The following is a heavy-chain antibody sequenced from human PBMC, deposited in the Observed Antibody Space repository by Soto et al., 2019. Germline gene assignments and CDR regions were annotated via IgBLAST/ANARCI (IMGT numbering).Heavy chain of an antibody. CDR1: GGSFSGYY. D-gene: IGHD2-15*01. CDR3: ARGILLRPNFDY. CDR2: INHSGST. Sequence: SETLSLTCAVYGGSFSGYYWSWIRQPPGKGLEWIGEINHSGSTNYNPSLKSRVTISVDTSKNQFSLKLSSVTAADTAVYYCARGILLRPNFDYWSQGTLVTVSS. J-gene: IGHJ4*02. V-gene: IGHV4-34*01.